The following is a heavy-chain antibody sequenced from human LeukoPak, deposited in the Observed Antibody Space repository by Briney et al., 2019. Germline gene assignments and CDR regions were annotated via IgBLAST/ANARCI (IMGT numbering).Heavy chain of an antibody. J-gene: IGHJ3*02. CDR1: GFIFRTYG. CDR2: MSYDGSTK. Sequence: QPGGSLRLSCAASGFIFRTYGMHWVRQAPGKGLEWVAVMSYDGSTKYYGDHVKGRFTISRDNSKNMLYLQMNSLRAEDTAVYYCAKDSGELLYGDAFDIWGQGTMVRVSS. V-gene: IGHV3-30*18. D-gene: IGHD3-10*01. CDR3: AKDSGELLYGDAFDI.